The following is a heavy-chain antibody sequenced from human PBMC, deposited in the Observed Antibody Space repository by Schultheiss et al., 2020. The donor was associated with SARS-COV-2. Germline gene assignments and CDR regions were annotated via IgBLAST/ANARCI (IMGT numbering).Heavy chain of an antibody. CDR2: ISWNSGSI. V-gene: IGHV3-9*01. D-gene: IGHD1-1*01. J-gene: IGHJ5*02. CDR3: ARDKLRATTVNNWFDP. Sequence: SLKISCAASGFTFDDYAMHWVRQAPGKGLEWVSGISWNSGSIGYADSVKGRFTISRDNAKNSLYLQMNSLRAEDTAVYYCARDKLRATTVNNWFDPWGQGTLVTVSS. CDR1: GFTFDDYA.